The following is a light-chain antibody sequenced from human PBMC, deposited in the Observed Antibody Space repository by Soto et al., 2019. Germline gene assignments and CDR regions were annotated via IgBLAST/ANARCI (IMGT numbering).Light chain of an antibody. V-gene: IGKV1-5*03. CDR1: QSISSW. CDR3: QQSYSTPIT. J-gene: IGKJ5*01. CDR2: KAS. Sequence: DIQMTQSPSTLSASVGDRVTITCRASQSISSWLAWYQQKPGKAPKLLIYKASSLESGVPSRFSGSGSGTEFTLTISSLQPEDFATYYCQQSYSTPITFGQGTRREIK.